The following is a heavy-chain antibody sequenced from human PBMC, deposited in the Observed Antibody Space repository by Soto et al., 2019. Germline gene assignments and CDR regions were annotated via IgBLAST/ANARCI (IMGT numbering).Heavy chain of an antibody. J-gene: IGHJ6*02. V-gene: IGHV1-18*01. Sequence: QVQLVQSGAEVKKPGASVKVSCKTSGYTFTNCGVAWVRQAPGQGLEWMGWISGYNGNVKYAQKLQGRVTMTTDTSTSTAYMELRSLRSDDTAVYYCARERVYYYYYGMDVWGQGTTVTVSS. CDR3: ARERVYYYYYGMDV. CDR2: ISGYNGNV. CDR1: GYTFTNCG.